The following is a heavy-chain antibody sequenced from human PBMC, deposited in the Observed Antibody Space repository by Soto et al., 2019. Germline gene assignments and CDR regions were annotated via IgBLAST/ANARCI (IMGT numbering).Heavy chain of an antibody. Sequence: GGSLRLSCAASGFTFSSYAMSWVRQAPGKGLEWVSAISGSGGSTYYADSVKGRFTISRDNSKNTLYLQMNSLRAEDTAVYYCAKDRQPGSNSIAAAGTQSLDYWGQGTLVTVSS. J-gene: IGHJ4*02. CDR2: ISGSGGST. CDR3: AKDRQPGSNSIAAAGTQSLDY. D-gene: IGHD6-13*01. CDR1: GFTFSSYA. V-gene: IGHV3-23*01.